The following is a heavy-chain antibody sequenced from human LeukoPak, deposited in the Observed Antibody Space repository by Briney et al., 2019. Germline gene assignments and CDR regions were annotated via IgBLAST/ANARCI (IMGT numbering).Heavy chain of an antibody. J-gene: IGHJ6*03. V-gene: IGHV4-59*08. CDR1: GGSISSYY. CDR3: ARRMDYYYYMDV. CDR2: IYYSGST. Sequence: SETLSLTCTISGGSISSYYWSWIRQPPGKVLEWIGYIYYSGSTNYNPSLKSRVTISVDTSKNQFSLKLSSVTAADTAVYYCARRMDYYYYMDVWGKGTTVTVSS.